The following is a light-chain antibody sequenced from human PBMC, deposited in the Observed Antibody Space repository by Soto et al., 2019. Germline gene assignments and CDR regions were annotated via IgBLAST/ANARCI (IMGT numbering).Light chain of an antibody. J-gene: IGLJ1*01. V-gene: IGLV2-8*01. Sequence: QSALTQPPSASGSPGQSVTISCTGTSSDVGGYNYVSWYQHHPGKAPKVMIYEVSKRPSGVPDRFSGSKSGNTASLTVSGLQAEDEADYYCSSSAGSNNIAVFGTGTKVTVL. CDR1: SSDVGGYNY. CDR3: SSSAGSNNIAV. CDR2: EVS.